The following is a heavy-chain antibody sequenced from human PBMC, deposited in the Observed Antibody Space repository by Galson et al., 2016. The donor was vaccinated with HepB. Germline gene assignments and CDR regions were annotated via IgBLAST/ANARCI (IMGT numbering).Heavy chain of an antibody. J-gene: IGHJ4*02. CDR2: ISRGENII. CDR1: GFTVSNYW. Sequence: SLRLSCAASGFTVSNYWMHWVRQAPGKGLVWVSRISRGENIITYADSVKGRFTISRDSARNSLYLQMNSLRAEDTAVYYCVRGDDYSALGYWGQGTLVTVS. V-gene: IGHV3-74*01. CDR3: VRGDDYSALGY. D-gene: IGHD5-12*01.